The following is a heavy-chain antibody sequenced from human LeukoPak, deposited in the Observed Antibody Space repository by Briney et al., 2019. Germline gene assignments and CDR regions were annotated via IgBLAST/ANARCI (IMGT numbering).Heavy chain of an antibody. CDR2: INHSGST. Sequence: NPSETLSLTCAVYGGSFSGYYWSWIRQPPGKGLEWIGEINHSGSTNYNPSLKSRVTISVDTSKNQFSLKLSSVTAADTAVYYCARPIDYYGSGSYYEVYFDYWGQGTLVTVSS. V-gene: IGHV4-34*01. D-gene: IGHD3-10*01. J-gene: IGHJ4*02. CDR3: ARPIDYYGSGSYYEVYFDY. CDR1: GGSFSGYY.